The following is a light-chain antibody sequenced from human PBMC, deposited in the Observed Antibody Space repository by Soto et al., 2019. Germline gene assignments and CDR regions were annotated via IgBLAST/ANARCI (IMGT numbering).Light chain of an antibody. CDR2: DAS. Sequence: EIVLTQSPVTLSLSPWDRATLSCRASQSVDAYLAWYQQRPGQAPRLLMFDASNRATGTPTRFSGRGSGTDFTLTISSLEPEDFAVYYCQQRSTWSPTFGQGTKVEIK. V-gene: IGKV3-11*01. CDR3: QQRSTWSPT. J-gene: IGKJ1*01. CDR1: QSVDAY.